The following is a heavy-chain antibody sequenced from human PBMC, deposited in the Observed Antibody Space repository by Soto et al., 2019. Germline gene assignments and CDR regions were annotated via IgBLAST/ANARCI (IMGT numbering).Heavy chain of an antibody. V-gene: IGHV1-18*01. Sequence: GASVKVSCKASGYTFTSYGISWVRQAPGQGLEWMGWISAYNGNTNYAQKLQGRVTMTTDTSTSTAYMELRSLRSDDTAVYYCARAAKGADIVARGGYYYYMDVWGKGTTVTVSS. CDR3: ARAAKGADIVARGGYYYYMDV. CDR2: ISAYNGNT. CDR1: GYTFTSYG. J-gene: IGHJ6*03. D-gene: IGHD5-12*01.